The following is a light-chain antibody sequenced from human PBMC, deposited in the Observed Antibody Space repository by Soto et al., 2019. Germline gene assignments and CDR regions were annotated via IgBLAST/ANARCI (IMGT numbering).Light chain of an antibody. Sequence: ESVLTQSPGTLSLSPGERAPLSCRASQNVGSRSLAWYQQKPGQAPRLLIYGTSNRATGIPDRFSGSGSGTHFSLTISSLEPGDLAVYYCQQYGSSPRTFGQGTKVDI. CDR1: QNVGSRS. CDR3: QQYGSSPRT. V-gene: IGKV3-20*01. CDR2: GTS. J-gene: IGKJ1*01.